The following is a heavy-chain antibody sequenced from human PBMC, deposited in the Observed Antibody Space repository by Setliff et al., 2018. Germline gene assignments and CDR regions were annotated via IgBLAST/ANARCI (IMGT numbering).Heavy chain of an antibody. J-gene: IGHJ4*02. V-gene: IGHV1-18*01. CDR1: GYTFTNYG. D-gene: IGHD3-22*01. CDR3: ARDADYYDSSENPIVDY. Sequence: ASVKVSCKTSGYTFTNYGITWVRQAPGQGLEWMGWINNYSFKTNYPQKFLGRVTVTTDTSTSTAYMDLRSLRSDDTAVYYCARDADYYDSSENPIVDYWGQGTLVTVSS. CDR2: INNYSFKT.